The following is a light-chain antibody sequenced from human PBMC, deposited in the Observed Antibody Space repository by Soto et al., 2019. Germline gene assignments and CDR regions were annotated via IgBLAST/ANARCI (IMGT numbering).Light chain of an antibody. Sequence: EIVLTQSPGTLSLSPGERATLSCRASQSVSRSYLAWYQQKPGQAPRLLIYGASCRATGIPDRFSGSGSGTDFTLTISRLEPEDFAVYYCQQYGSSPLVTFGQGTRLEIK. CDR2: GAS. J-gene: IGKJ5*01. CDR3: QQYGSSPLVT. V-gene: IGKV3-20*01. CDR1: QSVSRSY.